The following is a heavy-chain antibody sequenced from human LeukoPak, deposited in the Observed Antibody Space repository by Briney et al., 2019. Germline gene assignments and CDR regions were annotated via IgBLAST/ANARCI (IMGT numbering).Heavy chain of an antibody. V-gene: IGHV5-51*01. CDR3: TLMTTVATAAN. CDR1: GYSFSRCW. J-gene: IGHJ1*01. Sequence: GASVRVSCKASGYSFSRCWIGWVRQMPGKGLEWMGIIYPGDSDTRYSPSLQGQVTISADKSISTAYLQWSNLKASDTGMYYCTLMTTVATAANWGQGTLVTVSS. D-gene: IGHD4-23*01. CDR2: IYPGDSDT.